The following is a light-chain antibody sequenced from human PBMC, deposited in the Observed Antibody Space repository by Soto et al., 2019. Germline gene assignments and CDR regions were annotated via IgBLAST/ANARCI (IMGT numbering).Light chain of an antibody. J-gene: IGLJ2*01. V-gene: IGLV2-23*01. CDR2: EAT. Sequence: QSALTQPASVSGSPGESITISCAGSKTDIGSYSLVSWYQQHPGRAPKLMIYEATKRPSGISYRFSGSKSGNTAYLTISGLQAEDEADYYCSSYAGSDTLVFGGGAKLTVL. CDR1: KTDIGSYSL. CDR3: SSYAGSDTLV.